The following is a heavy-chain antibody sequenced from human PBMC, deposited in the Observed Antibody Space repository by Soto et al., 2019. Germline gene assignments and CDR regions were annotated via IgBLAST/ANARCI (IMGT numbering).Heavy chain of an antibody. CDR3: ARTVSYYYGMDV. Sequence: QVQLVQSGAEVKKPGASVKVSCKASGYTFTSYAMHWVRQAPGQRLEWMGWINAGNGNTKYSQKFQGRVTITGDTAASTAYMELSSPRSEDTAVYYCARTVSYYYGMDVWGQGSTVTVYS. D-gene: IGHD3-22*01. CDR1: GYTFTSYA. J-gene: IGHJ6*02. CDR2: INAGNGNT. V-gene: IGHV1-3*01.